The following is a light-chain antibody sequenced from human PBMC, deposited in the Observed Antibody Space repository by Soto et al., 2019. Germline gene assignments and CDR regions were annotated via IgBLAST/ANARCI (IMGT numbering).Light chain of an antibody. J-gene: IGKJ1*01. CDR3: QQYKSSSWT. Sequence: DIQMTQSPSTLSASVGDRVTITCRASQSISSWLAWYQQKPGKAPKLLIYKASSLESGVPSRFSGSGSGTEFTLTISSRQPDDFATYYCQQYKSSSWTFGQGTKVEIK. CDR2: KAS. V-gene: IGKV1-5*03. CDR1: QSISSW.